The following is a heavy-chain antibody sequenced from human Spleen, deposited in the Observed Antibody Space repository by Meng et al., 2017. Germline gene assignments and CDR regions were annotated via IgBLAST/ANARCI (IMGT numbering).Heavy chain of an antibody. D-gene: IGHD1-26*01. CDR3: ARAGGWFDP. J-gene: IGHJ5*02. Sequence: QLQQWGAGLLKPSETLSLPCVVSGGSISTSYYWAWIRQPPGKGLEWIANIYYSGSTYYNPSLKSRVTISVDTSKNQFSLKVSSVTAADTAVYYCARAGGWFDPWGQGSLVTVSS. V-gene: IGHV4-39*07. CDR1: GGSISTSYY. CDR2: IYYSGST.